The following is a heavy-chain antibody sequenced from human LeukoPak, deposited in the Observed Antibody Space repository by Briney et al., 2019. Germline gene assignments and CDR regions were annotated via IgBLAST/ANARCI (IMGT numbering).Heavy chain of an antibody. CDR3: ARDARYYDFWSCYRHHNWFDP. Sequence: SETMSLTCTVSGGSISSYYWSWIRQPPGKGLEWIGYIYYSGSTNYNPSLKSRVTISVDTSKSQFSLKLSSVTAAATAVYYCARDARYYDFWSCYRHHNWFDPWGQGTLVTVSS. J-gene: IGHJ5*02. CDR1: GGSISSYY. V-gene: IGHV4-59*01. D-gene: IGHD3-3*01. CDR2: IYYSGST.